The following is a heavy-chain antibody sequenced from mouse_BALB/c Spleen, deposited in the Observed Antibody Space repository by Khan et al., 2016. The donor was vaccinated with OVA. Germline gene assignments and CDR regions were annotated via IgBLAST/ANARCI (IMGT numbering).Heavy chain of an antibody. CDR2: IYPGDGRV. V-gene: IGHV1S81*02. Sequence: QVQLQQPGAELVKPGASVKLSCKASGYTFTNYWVHWVKQGPGQGLEWIGEIYPGDGRVNYNEKFKNKASLTVDRSSSTAYMQLSSLTSEDSAVYYGARNAYFGNHFDYWGQGTTLTVSS. CDR3: ARNAYFGNHFDY. CDR1: GYTFTNYW. D-gene: IGHD2-10*01. J-gene: IGHJ2*01.